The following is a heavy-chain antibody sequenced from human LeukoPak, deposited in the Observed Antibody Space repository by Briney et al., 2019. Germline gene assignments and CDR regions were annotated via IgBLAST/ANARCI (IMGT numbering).Heavy chain of an antibody. CDR3: ARMKGCSSTTCYFAIY. J-gene: IGHJ4*02. Sequence: GGSLTLSCAPSGFTYSTFWMTWVRQAPGRGLVWVANIREDGSEKYYVDSQKGRFTISRDNAKNSLYLQMNSLRAEDTAVYYCARMKGCSSTTCYFAIYWGQGTLVTVSS. D-gene: IGHD2-2*01. CDR1: GFTYSTFW. CDR2: IREDGSEK. V-gene: IGHV3-7*05.